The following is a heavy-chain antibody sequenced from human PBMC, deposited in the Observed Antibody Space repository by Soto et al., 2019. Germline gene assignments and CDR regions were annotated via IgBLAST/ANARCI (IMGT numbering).Heavy chain of an antibody. CDR3: ARGRWLRSSFDY. Sequence: QVQLQQWGAGLLKPSETLSLTCAVYGGSFSGYYWSWIRQPPGKGLEWIGEINHSGSTNYIPSLKSRVTLSVDTYKHQLSLKLSSVIAADTAVYYCARGRWLRSSFDYWGQGTLVNVSS. D-gene: IGHD5-12*01. CDR2: INHSGST. J-gene: IGHJ4*02. V-gene: IGHV4-34*01. CDR1: GGSFSGYY.